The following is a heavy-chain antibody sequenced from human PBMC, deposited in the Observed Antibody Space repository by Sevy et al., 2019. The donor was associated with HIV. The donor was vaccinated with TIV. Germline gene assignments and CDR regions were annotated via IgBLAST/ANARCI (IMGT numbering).Heavy chain of an antibody. CDR1: GYTFTSYR. V-gene: IGHV1-18*01. CDR2: ISPFNGDT. D-gene: IGHD2-15*01. J-gene: IGHJ4*02. CDR3: ARAYCSSGNCYSLAY. Sequence: ASVKVSCKASGYTFTSYRITWVRQAPGQGLEWMGRISPFNGDTDYLENLLGRLIMLTDTSTNTAYMELRSLRSDDSAVYYCARAYCSSGNCYSLAYWGQGTLVTVSS.